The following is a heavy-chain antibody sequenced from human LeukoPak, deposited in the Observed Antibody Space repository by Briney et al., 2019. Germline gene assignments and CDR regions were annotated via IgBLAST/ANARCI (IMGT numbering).Heavy chain of an antibody. V-gene: IGHV3-48*04. Sequence: GGSLRLSCAASGFIFSTYNMNWVRQAPGKGLEWLSYISSSSNIIYYADSVKGRFTISRDNAKNSLYLQMSSLRAEDTAVYYCAREDSSGTDFDYWGQGTLVTVSS. J-gene: IGHJ4*02. CDR1: GFIFSTYN. D-gene: IGHD3-22*01. CDR3: AREDSSGTDFDY. CDR2: ISSSSNII.